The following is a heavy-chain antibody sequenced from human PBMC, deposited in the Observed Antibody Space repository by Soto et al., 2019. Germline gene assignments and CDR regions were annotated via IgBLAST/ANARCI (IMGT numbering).Heavy chain of an antibody. Sequence: ASVKGSCKASGYTFTSYAMHCVRHAPGQRLEWMGWINAGNGNTKYSQKFQGRVTITRDTSASTAYMELSSLRSEDTAVYYCARGRYDFWSGFDPWGQGTQVTVSS. V-gene: IGHV1-3*01. D-gene: IGHD3-3*01. CDR1: GYTFTSYA. CDR3: ARGRYDFWSGFDP. CDR2: INAGNGNT. J-gene: IGHJ5*02.